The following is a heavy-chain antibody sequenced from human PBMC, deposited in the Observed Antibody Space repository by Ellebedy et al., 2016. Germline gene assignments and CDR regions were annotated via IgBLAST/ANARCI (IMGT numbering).Heavy chain of an antibody. D-gene: IGHD1-1*01. V-gene: IGHV3-23*01. Sequence: GGSLRLSCATSGFTFSSYPMSWVRQAPGKGLEWVSAISAGDGASYHADSVKGRFTISRDNARSTVYLQMNSLRVEDTAVYYCVKGKTGNYGGDAFDFWGQGTMVTVSS. CDR2: ISAGDGAS. J-gene: IGHJ3*01. CDR1: GFTFSSYP. CDR3: VKGKTGNYGGDAFDF.